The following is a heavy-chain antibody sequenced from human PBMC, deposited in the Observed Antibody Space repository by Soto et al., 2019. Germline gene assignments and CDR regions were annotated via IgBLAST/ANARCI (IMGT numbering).Heavy chain of an antibody. J-gene: IGHJ4*02. Sequence: MSLTCSVSGASMNNYYGSGGRQPPGRGLEWSGYMYSSGSSNYNSSLKSRVTISVDTSKNQFSLKLSSVTAADTAVYYCVRSGHTFGGVMWGLGTLVTVSS. V-gene: IGHV4-59*01. CDR1: GASMNNYY. D-gene: IGHD3-16*01. CDR2: MYSSGSS. CDR3: VRSGHTFGGVM.